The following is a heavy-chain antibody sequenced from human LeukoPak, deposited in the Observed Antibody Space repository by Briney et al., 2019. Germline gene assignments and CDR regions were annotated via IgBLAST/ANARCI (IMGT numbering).Heavy chain of an antibody. CDR1: GGTFSSYA. Sequence: SVKVSCKASGGTFSSYAISWVRQAPGQGLEWMGRIFPILGIANYAQKFQGRVTITADKSTSTAYMELSSLRSEDTAVYYCARVSSGWSHTFYGMDVWGQGTTVTVSS. D-gene: IGHD6-19*01. V-gene: IGHV1-69*04. J-gene: IGHJ6*02. CDR2: IFPILGIA. CDR3: ARVSSGWSHTFYGMDV.